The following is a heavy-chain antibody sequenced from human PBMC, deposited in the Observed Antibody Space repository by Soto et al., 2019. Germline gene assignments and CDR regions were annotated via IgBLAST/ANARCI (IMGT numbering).Heavy chain of an antibody. D-gene: IGHD4-17*01. CDR3: ARVKSTVTTPYYYYGMDV. CDR2: IIPIFGTA. CDR1: GGTFSSYA. J-gene: IGHJ6*02. Sequence: SVKVSCKASGGTFSSYAISWVRQAPGQGLEWMGGIIPIFGTANYAQKFQGRVTITADKSTSTAYMELSSLRSEDTAVYYCARVKSTVTTPYYYYGMDVWGQGTRVTVSS. V-gene: IGHV1-69*06.